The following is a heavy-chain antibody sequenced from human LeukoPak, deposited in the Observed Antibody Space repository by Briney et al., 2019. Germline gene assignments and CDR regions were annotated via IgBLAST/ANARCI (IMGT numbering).Heavy chain of an antibody. CDR3: ARDLIDPYENVWGRNFDY. V-gene: IGHV1-46*01. CDR1: GYTFTSYY. Sequence: ASVKVSCKASGYTFTSYYLHWGGQAPGQGREGMGIINPSGGSTNYAQKFQGRVTMTRDTSTTTVYLEVSSLRSEDTAVYYCARDLIDPYENVWGRNFDYWGQGTLVTVSS. CDR2: INPSGGST. J-gene: IGHJ4*02. D-gene: IGHD3-16*01.